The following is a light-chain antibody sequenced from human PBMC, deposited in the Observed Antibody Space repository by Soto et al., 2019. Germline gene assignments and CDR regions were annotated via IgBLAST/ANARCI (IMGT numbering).Light chain of an antibody. V-gene: IGKV3-20*01. J-gene: IGKJ1*01. CDR3: QQYGSSSWT. CDR1: QSVSSSY. Sequence: EIVLTQSPGTLSLSPGERATLSCRASQSVSSSYLAWYQQKPGQAPRLLIYGTSSRATAIPDRFSGSGSGTDFTLTISRREPEDFAGYYCQQYGSSSWTFGQGTKVEIK. CDR2: GTS.